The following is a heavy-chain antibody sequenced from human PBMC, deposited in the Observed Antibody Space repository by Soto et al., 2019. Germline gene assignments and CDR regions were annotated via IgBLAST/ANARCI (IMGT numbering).Heavy chain of an antibody. D-gene: IGHD6-25*01. CDR3: ARSAPYSSAGTYYYYYYGMDV. CDR2: IYYSGST. J-gene: IGHJ6*02. CDR1: GGSISSGGYY. Sequence: PSETLSLTCTVSGGSISSGGYYWSWIRQHPGKGLEWIGYIYYSGSTYYNPSLKSRVTISVDPSENQFSLKLSSVTAADTAVYCCARSAPYSSAGTYYYYYYGMDVWGQGTTVTVSS. V-gene: IGHV4-31*03.